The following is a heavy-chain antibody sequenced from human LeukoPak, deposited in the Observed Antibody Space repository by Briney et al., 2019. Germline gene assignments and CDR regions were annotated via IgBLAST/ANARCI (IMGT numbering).Heavy chain of an antibody. CDR1: GFTFINYA. Sequence: GGSPRLSCAASGFTFINYAMSWVRQAPGKGLEWVSAISGNSYTTSYADAVKGRFTVSRDNSKNTLYLQMNSLRADDTAVYYCAKQRGDYADFGDYWGQGTLVTVSS. CDR3: AKQRGDYADFGDY. D-gene: IGHD4-17*01. J-gene: IGHJ4*02. V-gene: IGHV3-23*01. CDR2: ISGNSYTT.